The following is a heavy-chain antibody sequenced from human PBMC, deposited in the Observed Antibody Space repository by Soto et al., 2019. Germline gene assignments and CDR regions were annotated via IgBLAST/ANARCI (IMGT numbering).Heavy chain of an antibody. D-gene: IGHD3-22*01. V-gene: IGHV3-66*01. Sequence: GGSLRLSCAASGFTVSSNYMSWVRQAPGKGLEWVSVIYSGGSTYYADSVKGRFTISRDNSKNTLYLQMNSLRAEDTAVYYCARDQHSYESNIPDYYYMDVWGKGTTVTVSS. J-gene: IGHJ6*03. CDR1: GFTVSSNY. CDR3: ARDQHSYESNIPDYYYMDV. CDR2: IYSGGST.